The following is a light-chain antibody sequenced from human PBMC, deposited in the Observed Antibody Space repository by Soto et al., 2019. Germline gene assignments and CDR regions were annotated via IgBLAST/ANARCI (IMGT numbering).Light chain of an antibody. Sequence: IVLTQSPATLSLSPGERATLSCRASQSVSSYLAWYQQKPGQAPRLLTYDASNRATGIPARFSGSGSGTDFTLTISSLEPEDFAVYYCQQRSNWPTFGQGTRLEIK. V-gene: IGKV3-11*01. J-gene: IGKJ5*01. CDR3: QQRSNWPT. CDR1: QSVSSY. CDR2: DAS.